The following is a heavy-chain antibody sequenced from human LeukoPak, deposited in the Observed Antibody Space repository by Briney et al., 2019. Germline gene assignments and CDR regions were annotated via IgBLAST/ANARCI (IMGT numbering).Heavy chain of an antibody. CDR3: ARYTSSWFFDS. V-gene: IGHV6-1*01. J-gene: IGHJ4*02. CDR1: VDSVPSTSAA. D-gene: IGHD6-13*01. CDR2: TYYRSMWYS. Sequence: SQTLSLPCAISVDSVPSTSAAWNWITQSPSRGLEWLGRTYYRSMWYSDYAASVRGRITVNPDTSTNQFSLQLNSVTPEDTAVYYCARYTSSWFFDSWGLGTLVTVSS.